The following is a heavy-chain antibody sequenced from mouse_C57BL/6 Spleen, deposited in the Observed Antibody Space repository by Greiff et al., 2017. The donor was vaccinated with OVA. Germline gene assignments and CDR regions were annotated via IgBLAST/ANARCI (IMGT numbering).Heavy chain of an antibody. CDR3: ARLVLRSYYFDY. Sequence: EVQLQQSGPELVKPGASVKISCKASGYTFTDYYMNWVKQSHGKSLEWIGDINPNNGGTSYNQKFKGKATLTVDKSSSTAYMELRSLTSEDSAVYYCARLVLRSYYFDYWGQGTTLTVSS. D-gene: IGHD1-1*02. CDR2: INPNNGGT. J-gene: IGHJ2*01. V-gene: IGHV1-26*01. CDR1: GYTFTDYY.